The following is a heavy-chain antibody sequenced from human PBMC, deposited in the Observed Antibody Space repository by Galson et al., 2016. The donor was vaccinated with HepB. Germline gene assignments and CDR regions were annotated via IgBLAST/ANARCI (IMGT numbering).Heavy chain of an antibody. CDR2: IKQDGSEK. J-gene: IGHJ5*02. Sequence: SLRLSCAASGFTFSSYSMTWVRQAPGKGLEWVANIKQDGSEKYYVDSVKGRFTISRDNAKNSLYLQMNSLTVEDTAVYYCASHYGSGSNNWLDHWGQGTLVTVSS. D-gene: IGHD3-10*01. CDR1: GFTFSSYS. V-gene: IGHV3-7*03. CDR3: ASHYGSGSNNWLDH.